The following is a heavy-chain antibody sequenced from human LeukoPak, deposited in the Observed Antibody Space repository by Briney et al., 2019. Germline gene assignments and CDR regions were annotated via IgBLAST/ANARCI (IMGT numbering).Heavy chain of an antibody. CDR3: ARGLRPLYDEPPGAFDI. CDR1: RFTFSTYN. D-gene: IGHD3-3*01. J-gene: IGHJ3*02. Sequence: GGSLRLSCAASRFTFSTYNMNWVRQAPGKGLEWVSSISSSSTYIYYVDSVKGRFTISRDNAKNSIYLQMNSLRVEDTAVYYCARGLRPLYDEPPGAFDIWAQGTLVTVSS. CDR2: ISSSSTYI. V-gene: IGHV3-21*01.